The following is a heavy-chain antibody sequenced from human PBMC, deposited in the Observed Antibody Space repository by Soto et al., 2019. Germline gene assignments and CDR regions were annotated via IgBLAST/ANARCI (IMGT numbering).Heavy chain of an antibody. V-gene: IGHV4-61*01. D-gene: IGHD3-10*01. J-gene: IGHJ4*02. CDR1: GGSVSSGSYY. CDR2: IYYSGST. CDR3: ARDRVLYRGTMVSGPSG. Sequence: QVQLQESGPGLVKPSETLSLTCTVSGGSVSSGSYYWSWIRQPPGKGLEWIGYIYYSGSTNYNPSLKSRVTISVDTSKNQFSLKLSSVTAADMAVYYCARDRVLYRGTMVSGPSGWGQGTLVTVSS.